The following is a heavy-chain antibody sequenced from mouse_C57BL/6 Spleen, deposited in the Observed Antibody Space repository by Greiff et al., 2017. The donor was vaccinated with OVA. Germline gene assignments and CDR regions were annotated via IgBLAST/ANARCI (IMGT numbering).Heavy chain of an antibody. V-gene: IGHV1-69*01. CDR1: GYTFTSYW. J-gene: IGHJ4*01. Sequence: VQLQQPGAELVMPGASVKLSCKASGYTFTSYWMHWVKQRPGQGLEWIGEIDPSDSYTNYNQKFKGKSTLTVDKSSSTAYMQLSSLTSEDSAVYYCARGGGEGDAMDYWGQGTSVTVSS. CDR3: ARGGGEGDAMDY. CDR2: IDPSDSYT.